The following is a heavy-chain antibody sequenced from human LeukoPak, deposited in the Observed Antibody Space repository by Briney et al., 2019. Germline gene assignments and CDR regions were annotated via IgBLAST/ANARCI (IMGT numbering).Heavy chain of an antibody. CDR3: AREGSTTVTTDY. V-gene: IGHV4-30-4*01. D-gene: IGHD4-17*01. J-gene: IGHJ4*02. Sequence: SETLSLTCTVSGVSISSGDYYWSWIRQPPGKGLEWIGYIYYSGSTYYNPSLKSRVTISVDTSKNQFSLKLSSVTAADTAVYYCAREGSTTVTTDYWGQGTLVTVSS. CDR1: GVSISSGDYY. CDR2: IYYSGST.